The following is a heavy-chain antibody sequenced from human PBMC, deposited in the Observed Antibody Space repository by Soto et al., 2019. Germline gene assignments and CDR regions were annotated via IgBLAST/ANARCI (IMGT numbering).Heavy chain of an antibody. J-gene: IGHJ1*01. Sequence: ASVKVSCKASGYTFTSYGISWVRQAPGQGLEWMGWISAYSGNTNYAQKLQGRVTMTTDTSTSTAYMELRSLRSDDTAVYYCAREPGDYGVGATGYFQHWGQGTLVTVSS. CDR3: AREPGDYGVGATGYFQH. CDR2: ISAYSGNT. CDR1: GYTFTSYG. V-gene: IGHV1-18*01. D-gene: IGHD4-17*01.